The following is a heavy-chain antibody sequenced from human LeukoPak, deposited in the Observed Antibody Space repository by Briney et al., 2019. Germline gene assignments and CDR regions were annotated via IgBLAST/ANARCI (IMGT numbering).Heavy chain of an antibody. CDR3: AKDLIAAAGTPWFDP. CDR2: ISYDGSNK. CDR1: GFPFSNYW. Sequence: GGSLRFSCAGSGFPFSNYWMAWVRQAPGKGLEWVAVISYDGSNKYYADSVKGRFTISRDNSKNTLYLQMNSLRAEDTAVYYCAKDLIAAAGTPWFDPWGQGTLVTVSS. V-gene: IGHV3-30*18. D-gene: IGHD6-13*01. J-gene: IGHJ5*02.